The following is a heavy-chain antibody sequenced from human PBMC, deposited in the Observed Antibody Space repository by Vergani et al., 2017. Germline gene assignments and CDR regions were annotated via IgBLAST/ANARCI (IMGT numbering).Heavy chain of an antibody. CDR2: ISYDGSNK. V-gene: IGHV3-30-3*01. D-gene: IGHD5-18*01. Sequence: QVQLVESGGGVVQPGRSLRLSCAASGFTFSSYAMHWVRPAPGKGLEWVAVISYDGSNKYYADSVKGRFTISRDNSKNTLYLQMNSLRAEDTAVYYCARDSSIRPDTAMVVAFDIWGQGTMVTVSS. CDR3: ARDSSIRPDTAMVVAFDI. CDR1: GFTFSSYA. J-gene: IGHJ3*02.